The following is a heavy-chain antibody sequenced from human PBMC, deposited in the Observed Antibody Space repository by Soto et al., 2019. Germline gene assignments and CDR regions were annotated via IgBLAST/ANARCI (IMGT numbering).Heavy chain of an antibody. J-gene: IGHJ4*02. Sequence: DVQLVESGGGLVKPGGSLRLSCAAYGLTFTNAWMNWVRQAPGKGLEWVGRIKNKADGGTTDFAAPVQGRFTISRDDSKNTLYLQMNSLKTEDTAIYYCTTGVGYWGQGTLVTVSS. CDR1: GLTFTNAW. V-gene: IGHV3-15*07. CDR2: IKNKADGGTT. CDR3: TTGVGY.